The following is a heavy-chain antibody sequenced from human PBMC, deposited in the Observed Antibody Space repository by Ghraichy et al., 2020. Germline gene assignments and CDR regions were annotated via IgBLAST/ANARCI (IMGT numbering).Heavy chain of an antibody. V-gene: IGHV4-59*13. J-gene: IGHJ5*02. D-gene: IGHD2-15*01. CDR2: ISYSGST. CDR3: AREVVVAATLGWFNP. CDR1: GDSISSFY. Sequence: SETLSLTCTVSGDSISSFYWSWIRQPPGKGLEWIGYISYSGSTNYNPSLKSRVTISIDTSKKQFSLKLNSVTAADTAVYYCAREVVVAATLGWFNPWGQGTLVTVSS.